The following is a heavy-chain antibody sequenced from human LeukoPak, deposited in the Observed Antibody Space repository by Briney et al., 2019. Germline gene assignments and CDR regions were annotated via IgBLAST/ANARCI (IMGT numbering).Heavy chain of an antibody. CDR3: ARGYYYRG. Sequence: SETLSFTCTVSGGSVSSENSYWNWIRQPAGKGLEWIGRIYADGSSTYNPSLKSRVTISVDTSKNQFSLRLTSMTAADTAVYYCARGYYYRGWGQGTLVTVSS. CDR1: GGSVSSENSY. J-gene: IGHJ4*02. CDR2: IYADGSS. V-gene: IGHV4-61*02. D-gene: IGHD3-10*01.